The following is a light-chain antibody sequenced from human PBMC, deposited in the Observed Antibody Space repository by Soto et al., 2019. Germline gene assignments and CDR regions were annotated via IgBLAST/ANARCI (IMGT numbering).Light chain of an antibody. CDR3: QQYVTPPYT. CDR2: GAS. V-gene: IGKV3-20*01. CDR1: RSVSFAY. Sequence: IVLTQSPDTLSLSPGERASLSCRASRSVSFAYVAWYQLRPGQAPRLLIYGASSRATGNPDRFSGSGSGTDFTLTIGRLEPEASAVYYCQQYVTPPYTFGQGIKLEI. J-gene: IGKJ2*01.